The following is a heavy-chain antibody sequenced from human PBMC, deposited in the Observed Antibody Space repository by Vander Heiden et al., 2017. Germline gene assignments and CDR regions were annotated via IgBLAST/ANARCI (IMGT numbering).Heavy chain of an antibody. V-gene: IGHV4-34*01. CDR2: INQSGST. CDR1: GCSFSGYY. D-gene: IGHD3-22*01. Sequence: QVQLQQLGAGLLKPSETLSLTCAVYGCSFSGYYWSWIRQPPGKGLEWIGEINQSGSTNYNPSLKNRVTISVDTSKNQFSLKLSSVTAADTAVYYCASTTNYYDSPMKVDYFDYWGQGTLVTVSS. J-gene: IGHJ4*02. CDR3: ASTTNYYDSPMKVDYFDY.